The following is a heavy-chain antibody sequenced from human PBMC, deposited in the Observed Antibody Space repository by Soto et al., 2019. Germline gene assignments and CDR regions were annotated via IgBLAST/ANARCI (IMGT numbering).Heavy chain of an antibody. CDR1: GFTFSSYA. Sequence: GGSLRLSCAASGFTFSSYAMSWVRQAPGKGLEWVSVILYVGSNKYYADSVKCRFTISRDNSKNTLYLQMNSLRAEDTAVYYCARDIGWFDPWGQGTLVTVSS. J-gene: IGHJ5*02. CDR3: ARDIGWFDP. CDR2: ILYVGSNK. V-gene: IGHV3-30-3*01.